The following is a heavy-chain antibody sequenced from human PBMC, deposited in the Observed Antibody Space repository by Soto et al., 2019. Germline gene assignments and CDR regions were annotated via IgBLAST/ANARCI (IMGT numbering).Heavy chain of an antibody. Sequence: SETLSLTCAVYGGSFSGYYWRWIRQPPGKRLEWIGEVNHSGDTNYNPSLKSRLTISGDTSRNQFSLKLTSLTAADTAAYYCAGSFTLLRGVYGYFDPWSQGTQVTVSS. CDR2: VNHSGDT. D-gene: IGHD3-10*01. CDR1: GGSFSGYY. CDR3: AGSFTLLRGVYGYFDP. V-gene: IGHV4-34*01. J-gene: IGHJ5*02.